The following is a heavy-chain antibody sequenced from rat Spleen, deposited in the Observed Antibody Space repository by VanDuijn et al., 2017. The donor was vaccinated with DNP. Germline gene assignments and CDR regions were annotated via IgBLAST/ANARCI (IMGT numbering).Heavy chain of an antibody. CDR3: TRDSGDWYFDF. J-gene: IGHJ1*01. CDR1: GFTFSKYG. V-gene: IGHV5-29*01. D-gene: IGHD1-1*01. CDR2: LSFDGSST. Sequence: EVQLVESGGDLVQPGRSLKLSCAASGFTFSKYGMAWVRQAPTKGLEWVAALSFDGSSTYYRDSVKGRFTISRDNAKSTLYLQMDSLRSEDTATYYCTRDSGDWYFDFWGPGTMVTVSS.